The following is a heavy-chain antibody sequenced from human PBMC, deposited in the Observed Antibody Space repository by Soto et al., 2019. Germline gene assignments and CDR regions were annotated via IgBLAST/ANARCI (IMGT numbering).Heavy chain of an antibody. D-gene: IGHD2-2*01. CDR2: ISYDGSNK. Sequence: QVQLVESGGGVVQPGRSLRLSCAASGFTFSSYGMHWVRQAPGKGLEWVAVISYDGSNKYYADSVKGRFTISRDNSKNTLYLQMNSRGAEETAVYYCAKDFEHCSSTSCTEGILTGYYDYWGQGTLVTVSS. CDR3: AKDFEHCSSTSCTEGILTGYYDY. J-gene: IGHJ4*02. V-gene: IGHV3-30*18. CDR1: GFTFSSYG.